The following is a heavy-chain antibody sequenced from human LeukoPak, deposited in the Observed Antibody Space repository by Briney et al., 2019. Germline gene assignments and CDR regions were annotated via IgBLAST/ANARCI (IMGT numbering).Heavy chain of an antibody. Sequence: GGSLRLSCAASGFTFSSYGMHWVRQAPGKGLEWVAVIWYDGSNKYYADSVKGRLTISRDNSKNTLYLQMNSLRAEDTAVYYCARDGVLGYCSSTSCYTYPYYYYYMDVWGKGTTVTVSS. V-gene: IGHV3-33*01. D-gene: IGHD2-2*02. CDR2: IWYDGSNK. J-gene: IGHJ6*03. CDR1: GFTFSSYG. CDR3: ARDGVLGYCSSTSCYTYPYYYYYMDV.